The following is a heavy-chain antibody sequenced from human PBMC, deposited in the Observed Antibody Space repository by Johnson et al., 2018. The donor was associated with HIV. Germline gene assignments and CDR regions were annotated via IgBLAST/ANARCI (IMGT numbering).Heavy chain of an antibody. V-gene: IGHV3-30*04. Sequence: HVQLVESGGGVVQPGRSLRLSCVASGFTFSSYTMHWVRQAPGKGLEWVAVISYDGSNKYYADSVKGRFTISRDNSKNTLYLQMNSLRAEDTAVYYCAREKIRAFDIWGQGTMVTVSS. CDR3: AREKIRAFDI. CDR1: GFTFSSYT. CDR2: ISYDGSNK. J-gene: IGHJ3*02.